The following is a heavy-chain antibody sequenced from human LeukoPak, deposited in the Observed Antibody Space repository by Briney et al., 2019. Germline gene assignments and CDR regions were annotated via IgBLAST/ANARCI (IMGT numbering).Heavy chain of an antibody. CDR3: ARGRIYCSGGSCRSRALDV. D-gene: IGHD2-15*01. V-gene: IGHV4-34*01. J-gene: IGHJ6*02. Sequence: SETLSLTCAVYGGSFSGYYWSWIRQPPGKGLEWIGEINHSGSTNYNPPLKSRVTISVDTSKNQFSLKLSSVTAADTAVYYCARGRIYCSGGSCRSRALDVWGQGTTVTVSS. CDR1: GGSFSGYY. CDR2: INHSGST.